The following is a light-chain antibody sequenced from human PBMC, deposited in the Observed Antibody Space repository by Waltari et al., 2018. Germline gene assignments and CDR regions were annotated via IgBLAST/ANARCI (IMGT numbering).Light chain of an antibody. CDR2: GAS. V-gene: IGKV3-15*01. J-gene: IGKJ1*01. CDR1: QSVSSN. CDR3: QQYNNWPPVT. Sequence: CRASQSVSSNIAWYQQKPGQAPRLLIYGASTRATGIPARFSGSGSGTEFTLTISSLQSEDFAVYYCQQYNNWPPVTFGQGTKVEIK.